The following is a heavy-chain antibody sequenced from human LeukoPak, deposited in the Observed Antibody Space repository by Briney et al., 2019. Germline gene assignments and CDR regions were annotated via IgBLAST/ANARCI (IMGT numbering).Heavy chain of an antibody. J-gene: IGHJ3*02. V-gene: IGHV3-66*01. CDR2: IYSGGST. Sequence: GGSLRLSYAVSGFTVSSNYMSWVRQAPGKGLEWVSVIYSGGSTYYADSVKGRFTISRDNSKNTVYLQMDRLRVEHTAFCYCASKAYYDSAGYYSDGFDIWGQGTMVTVSS. CDR1: GFTVSSNY. CDR3: ASKAYYDSAGYYSDGFDI. D-gene: IGHD3-22*01.